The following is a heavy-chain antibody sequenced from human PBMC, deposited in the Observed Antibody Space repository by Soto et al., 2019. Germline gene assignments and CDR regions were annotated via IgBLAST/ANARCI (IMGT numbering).Heavy chain of an antibody. CDR3: ASYCSSTSCPSGRFDY. J-gene: IGHJ4*02. V-gene: IGHV4-39*01. Sequence: QLQLQESGPGLVKPSETLSLTCTVSGGSISSSSYYWGWIRQPPGKGLEWIGSIYYSGSTYYNPSLKSRVTISVDTSKNQFSLKLSSVTAADTAVYYCASYCSSTSCPSGRFDYWGQGTLVTVSS. CDR1: GGSISSSSYY. D-gene: IGHD2-2*01. CDR2: IYYSGST.